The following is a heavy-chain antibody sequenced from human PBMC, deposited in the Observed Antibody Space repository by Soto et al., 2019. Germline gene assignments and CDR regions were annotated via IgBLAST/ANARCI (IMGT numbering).Heavy chain of an antibody. J-gene: IGHJ6*02. Sequence: GGSLRLSCAASGFTVSSEYMSWGRQAPGKGLEWVSVIWSAGLIYYADSVRGRFTISRDISKNILYLEMTSLRADDTAVYYCAREAPMDVWGQGTTVTVSS. V-gene: IGHV3-53*01. CDR2: IWSAGLI. CDR1: GFTVSSEY. CDR3: AREAPMDV.